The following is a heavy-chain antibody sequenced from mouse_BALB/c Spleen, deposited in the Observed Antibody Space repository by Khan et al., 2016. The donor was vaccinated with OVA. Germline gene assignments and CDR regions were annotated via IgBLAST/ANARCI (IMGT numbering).Heavy chain of an antibody. CDR2: IDPYFGDT. D-gene: IGHD2-1*01. Sequence: EVQLQESGPELEKPGASVKISCKASGYSFTGYNMNWVKQSNGRSLEWIGNIDPYFGDTSYNQKFKGKATLTVDTSSSTAYMQLKSLTSEDSAVYYCAREGNYYFDYWGQGTTLTVSS. V-gene: IGHV1-39*01. CDR3: AREGNYYFDY. J-gene: IGHJ2*01. CDR1: GYSFTGYN.